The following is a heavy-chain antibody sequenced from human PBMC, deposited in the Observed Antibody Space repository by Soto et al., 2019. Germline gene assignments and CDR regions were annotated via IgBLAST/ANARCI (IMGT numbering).Heavy chain of an antibody. Sequence: SVKVSCKASGGTFSSYTISWVRQAPGQGLEWMGRIIPILGIANYAQKFQGRVTITADKSTSTAYMELSSLRSEDTAVYYCARDHSLGLAYCSGGSCPTYNWFDPWGQGTLVTVSS. D-gene: IGHD2-15*01. CDR2: IIPILGIA. V-gene: IGHV1-69*04. J-gene: IGHJ5*02. CDR3: ARDHSLGLAYCSGGSCPTYNWFDP. CDR1: GGTFSSYT.